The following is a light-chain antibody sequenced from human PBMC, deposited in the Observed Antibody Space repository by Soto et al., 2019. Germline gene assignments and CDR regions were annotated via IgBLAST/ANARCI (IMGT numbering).Light chain of an antibody. Sequence: EIVLTQSPGTLSLSPGERATLSCRASQSISSTYFAWYQQKPGQAPRILIYGASSRATGIPDRFSGSGSGTDFTLTISGLEPEDFAVYYCHQYGTSLWTFGQGTKVEI. CDR2: GAS. CDR1: QSISSTY. CDR3: HQYGTSLWT. V-gene: IGKV3-20*01. J-gene: IGKJ1*01.